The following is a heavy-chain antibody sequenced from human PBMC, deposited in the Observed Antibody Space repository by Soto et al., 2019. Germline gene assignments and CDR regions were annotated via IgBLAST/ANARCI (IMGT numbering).Heavy chain of an antibody. Sequence: EVQLLESGGGFAQPGGSLRLSCAASGFSFSTYAITLVRLAPGKGLEWVSRISGSGSSTSYADSVKGRFTISRDNSKKMVSLKLSILSAEDTAVYYCAKIYSGASEDAFDVWGQGTRVIVSS. CDR1: GFSFSTYA. V-gene: IGHV3-23*01. J-gene: IGHJ3*01. D-gene: IGHD1-26*01. CDR3: AKIYSGASEDAFDV. CDR2: ISGSGSST.